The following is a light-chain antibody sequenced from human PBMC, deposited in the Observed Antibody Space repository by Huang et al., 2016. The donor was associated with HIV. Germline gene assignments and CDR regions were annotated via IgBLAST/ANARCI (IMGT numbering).Light chain of an antibody. Sequence: IVLTQTPASLSLSAGERATLSCRASQSVSHYLAWYQHKPGQPPRLLIYGASRRATNIPARFNGSGSGTDFTLTISSLEAEDSALYYCQESGTWPRLTLGGGTKVEIK. CDR2: GAS. CDR3: QESGTWPRLT. J-gene: IGKJ4*01. CDR1: QSVSHY. V-gene: IGKV3-11*01.